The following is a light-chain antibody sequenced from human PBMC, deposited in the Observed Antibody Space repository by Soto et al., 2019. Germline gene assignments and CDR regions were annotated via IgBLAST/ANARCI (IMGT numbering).Light chain of an antibody. CDR2: DAS. CDR3: QQRRAWPFT. CDR1: QTVGKD. Sequence: IVLTQSPATLSLSPGERASLSCRASQTVGKDLAWYQVRTGQAPRLLIFDASTRATGVPPRFSGSRSGSDFTLTISSMDPEDFALYSCQQRRAWPFTFGGGT. V-gene: IGKV3-11*01. J-gene: IGKJ4*01.